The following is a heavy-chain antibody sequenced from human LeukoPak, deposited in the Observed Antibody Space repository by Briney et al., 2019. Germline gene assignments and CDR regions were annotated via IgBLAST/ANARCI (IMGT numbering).Heavy chain of an antibody. V-gene: IGHV3-11*06. CDR2: ISSSSSYT. Sequence: GGSLRLSCAASGLTFSDYYMSWIRQAPGKGLEWVSYISSSSSYTNYADSVKGRFTISRDNAKNSLYLQMNSLRAEDTAVYYCSRRIAVAGLGVYYGMDVWGTGTTVTVSS. J-gene: IGHJ6*04. CDR3: SRRIAVAGLGVYYGMDV. D-gene: IGHD6-19*01. CDR1: GLTFSDYY.